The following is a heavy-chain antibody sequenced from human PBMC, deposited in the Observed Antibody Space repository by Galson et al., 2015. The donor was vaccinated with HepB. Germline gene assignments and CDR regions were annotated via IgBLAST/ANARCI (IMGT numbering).Heavy chain of an antibody. CDR1: GFTFSSYG. Sequence: SLRLSCAASGFTFSSYGMHWVRQAPGKGLEWVAVISYDGSNKYYADSVKGRFTISRDNSKNTLYLQMNSLRAEDTAVYYCARGALLLRETDAFDIWGQGTMVTVSS. CDR2: ISYDGSNK. J-gene: IGHJ3*02. V-gene: IGHV3-30*03. D-gene: IGHD3-10*01. CDR3: ARGALLLRETDAFDI.